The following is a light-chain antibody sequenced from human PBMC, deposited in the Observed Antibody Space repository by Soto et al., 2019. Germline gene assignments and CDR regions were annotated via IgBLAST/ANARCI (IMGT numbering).Light chain of an antibody. CDR1: QSVNSN. CDR2: DAS. CDR3: QQYNFWPPLT. Sequence: EIVMTQSPATLSVSPGERATLSCRASQSVNSNLAWYRQKPGQAPRLLSSDASTRATGLPARFSGRGSGTEFTLTISSLQSEDSGIYYCQQYNFWPPLTFGGGTKLEIK. J-gene: IGKJ4*01. V-gene: IGKV3-15*01.